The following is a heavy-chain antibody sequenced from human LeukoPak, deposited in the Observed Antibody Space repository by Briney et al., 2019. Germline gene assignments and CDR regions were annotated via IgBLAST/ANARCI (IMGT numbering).Heavy chain of an antibody. CDR2: IYYSGTT. D-gene: IGHD6-19*01. CDR1: GGSIGTNY. Sequence: SETLSLTCTVSGGSIGTNYWTWIRQPPGKGLEWIGYIYYSGTTNYNPSLKSRVTISVDTSKNQFSLKLGSVTAADTAVYYCARVGIAVASPFFDYWGQGTLVTVSS. V-gene: IGHV4-59*01. J-gene: IGHJ4*02. CDR3: ARVGIAVASPFFDY.